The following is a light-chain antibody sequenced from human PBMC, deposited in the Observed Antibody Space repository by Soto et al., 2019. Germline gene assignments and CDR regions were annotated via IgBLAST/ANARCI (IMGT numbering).Light chain of an antibody. CDR3: FSFTTTSTHV. Sequence: QSALTQPASVSGSPGQSITISCTGTSSDVGAHKFVAWYQHHPGKAPKVVIYEDSSRPSGVSNRFSGAKSGNMASLTISGLQVEDEAEYFCFSFTTTSTHVFGTGTKVTVL. V-gene: IGLV2-14*01. CDR1: SSDVGAHKF. CDR2: EDS. J-gene: IGLJ1*01.